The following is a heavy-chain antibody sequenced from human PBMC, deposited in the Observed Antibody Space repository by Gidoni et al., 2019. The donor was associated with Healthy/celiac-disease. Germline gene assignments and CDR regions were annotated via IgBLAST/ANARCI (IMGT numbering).Heavy chain of an antibody. V-gene: IGHV3-23*01. D-gene: IGHD3-10*01. J-gene: IGHJ4*02. CDR2: ISGSGGST. Sequence: EVQLLESGGGLVQPWGSLRLSCAASGFTFSSYAMSWVRQAPGKGLEWVSAISGSGGSTYYADSVKGRFTISRDNSKNTLYLQMNSLRAEDTTVYYCAKGLMVRGVISSFDYWGQGTLVTVSS. CDR3: AKGLMVRGVISSFDY. CDR1: GFTFSSYA.